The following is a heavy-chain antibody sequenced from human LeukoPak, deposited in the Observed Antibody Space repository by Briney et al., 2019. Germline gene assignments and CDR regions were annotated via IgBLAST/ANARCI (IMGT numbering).Heavy chain of an antibody. CDR1: GITFSSNS. CDR2: ISSSSRYT. CDR3: ARDHTRKLQDSSGDSR. Sequence: GGSLRPSCAASGITFSSNSMNWVSQAPGKGREWVTSISSSSRYTYYAASVKARFTSSPEKAKNPLYLHMTGLRAQDTAAYYFARDHTRKLQDSSGDSRWGQGTLVTGS. V-gene: IGHV3-21*01. J-gene: IGHJ4*02. D-gene: IGHD6-25*01.